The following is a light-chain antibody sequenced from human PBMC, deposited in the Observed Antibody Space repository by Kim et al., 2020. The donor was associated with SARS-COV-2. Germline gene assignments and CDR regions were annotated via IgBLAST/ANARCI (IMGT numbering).Light chain of an antibody. CDR3: CSYAGSTTYV. CDR2: EGS. CDR1: SRDVGNYNL. V-gene: IGLV2-23*01. J-gene: IGLJ1*01. Sequence: GQSSTISCPGTSRDVGNYNLVSWYQQHPGKAPKLMIYEGSKRPSGVSTRFSGSKSGNTASLTISGLQAEDESDYYCCSYAGSTTYVFGTGTKVTVL.